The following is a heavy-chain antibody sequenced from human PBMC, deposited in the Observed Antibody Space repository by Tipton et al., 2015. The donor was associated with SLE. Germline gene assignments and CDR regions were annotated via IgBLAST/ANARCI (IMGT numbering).Heavy chain of an antibody. Sequence: SLRLSCAASGFTFHDYAMHWVRQAPGKGLEWVSGISWNSDKRDYGDSVMGRFTISRDNARNSLYLQMNSLRAEDTALYYCARGSCSGGVCYIDYWGRGTLVTVSS. J-gene: IGHJ4*02. CDR2: ISWNSDKR. D-gene: IGHD2-8*02. CDR3: ARGSCSGGVCYIDY. CDR1: GFTFHDYA. V-gene: IGHV3-9*01.